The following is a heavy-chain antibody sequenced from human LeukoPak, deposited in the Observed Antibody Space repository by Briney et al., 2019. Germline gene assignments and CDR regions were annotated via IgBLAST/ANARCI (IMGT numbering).Heavy chain of an antibody. J-gene: IGHJ4*02. CDR1: VFSFNNFW. V-gene: IGHV3-7*03. Sequence: GGPPRLSFAASVFSFNNFWKNSVRQAPGRGLERGININRDGSEKYYVNSRKARFSISRDNAKNSLYLEMGSLRAEDTAVYYCARDGEDGWNDLDCWGQGTLVTVSS. CDR3: ARDGEDGWNDLDC. D-gene: IGHD1-1*01. CDR2: INRDGSEK.